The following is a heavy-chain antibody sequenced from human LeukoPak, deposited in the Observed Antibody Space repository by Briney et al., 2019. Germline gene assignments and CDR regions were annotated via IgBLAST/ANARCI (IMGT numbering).Heavy chain of an antibody. V-gene: IGHV3-23*01. CDR2: ISGSGGGT. CDR1: GFTFSNSA. CDR3: AKGALRFLDYYYYMDV. Sequence: GGSLRLSCAASGFTFSNSAMTWVRQAPGKGLEWVSAISGSGGGTYYADSVKGRFTISRDNSKNTLYLQMNSLRAEDTAVYYCAKGALRFLDYYYYMDVWGKGTTVTVSS. J-gene: IGHJ6*03. D-gene: IGHD3-3*01.